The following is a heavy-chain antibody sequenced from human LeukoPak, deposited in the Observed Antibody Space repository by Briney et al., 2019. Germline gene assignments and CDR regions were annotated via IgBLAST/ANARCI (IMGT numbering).Heavy chain of an antibody. Sequence: ASVKVSCKVSEYTLTKLSMHWVRQAPGKGLDWMEGFHPEDGETIYAQKFQGRVTLTEDTFADTAYMELSSLRSEDTAVYYCATIMVRGVTGVDFYFDYWGQGTLVTVSS. CDR1: EYTLTKLS. D-gene: IGHD3-10*01. V-gene: IGHV1-24*01. CDR2: FHPEDGET. J-gene: IGHJ4*02. CDR3: ATIMVRGVTGVDFYFDY.